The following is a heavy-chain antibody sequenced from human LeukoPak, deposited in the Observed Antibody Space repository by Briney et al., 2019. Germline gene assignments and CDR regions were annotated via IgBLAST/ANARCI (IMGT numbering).Heavy chain of an antibody. CDR2: RYYSGST. CDR3: ARVRGDFETD. J-gene: IGHJ1*01. Sequence: SETLSLTCSVSGGSISSYYWTWIRQPPGKGLEWIGYRYYSGSTTYNPSLKSRVTISVDTSKSQFSLKLISVTAADTAIYYCARVRGDFETDWGQGTLVTVSS. D-gene: IGHD3-16*01. CDR1: GGSISSYY. V-gene: IGHV4-59*01.